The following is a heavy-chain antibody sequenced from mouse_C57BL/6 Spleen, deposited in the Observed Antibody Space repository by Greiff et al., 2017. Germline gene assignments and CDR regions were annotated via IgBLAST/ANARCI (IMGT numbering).Heavy chain of an antibody. CDR1: GYTFTSYG. CDR3: ARYGTTVVARDWFAY. V-gene: IGHV1-81*01. CDR2: IYPRSGNT. Sequence: QVHVKQSGAELARPGASVKLSCKASGYTFTSYGISWVKQRTGQGLEWIGEIYPRSGNTYYNEKFKGKATLTADKSSSTAYMELRSLTSEDSAVYFCARYGTTVVARDWFAYWGQGTLVTVSA. D-gene: IGHD1-1*01. J-gene: IGHJ3*01.